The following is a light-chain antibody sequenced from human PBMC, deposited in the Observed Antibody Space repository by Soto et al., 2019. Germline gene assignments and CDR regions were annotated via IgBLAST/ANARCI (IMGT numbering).Light chain of an antibody. CDR1: QSIKNN. CDR2: GIS. J-gene: IGKJ4*01. V-gene: IGKV3-15*01. CDR3: QQYSSWPLT. Sequence: IVMTQSPATLSVSPGERTTLSCRASQSIKNNYLAWYQQKPGQAPRLLMYGISIRATGFPARLSASGSGTEFTLTISSLQSEDFAVYYCQQYSSWPLTFGGGTKVEIK.